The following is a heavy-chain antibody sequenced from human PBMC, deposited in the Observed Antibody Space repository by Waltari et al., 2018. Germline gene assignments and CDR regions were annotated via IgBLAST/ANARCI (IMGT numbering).Heavy chain of an antibody. CDR1: GFNVSSYA. CDR3: AKDQYTSSRRGFDS. J-gene: IGHJ4*02. D-gene: IGHD3-10*01. Sequence: EVQLSESGGGLVQPGGSLRLSCAASGFNVSSYAVSWVRPAPGEGREWVSTISGSAWSTYYADSVKGRFTISRDISKNTLFLQMNSLRAEDTALYSCAKDQYTSSRRGFDSWGQGTLVTVSS. V-gene: IGHV3-23*01. CDR2: ISGSAWST.